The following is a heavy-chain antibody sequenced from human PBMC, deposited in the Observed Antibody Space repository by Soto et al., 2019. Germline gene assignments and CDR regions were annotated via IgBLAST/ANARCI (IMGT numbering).Heavy chain of an antibody. D-gene: IGHD1-26*01. Sequence: GESLKISCKGSGYSFTSYWIGWVRQMPGKGLEWMGGIYPGDSDCRYSPSFQGQVTISADNSISTAYLQWSSLKASDTAMYYCARLDSGSYPYYYYYGMDVWGQGTTVTVSS. CDR2: IYPGDSDC. V-gene: IGHV5-51*01. CDR1: GYSFTSYW. CDR3: ARLDSGSYPYYYYYGMDV. J-gene: IGHJ6*02.